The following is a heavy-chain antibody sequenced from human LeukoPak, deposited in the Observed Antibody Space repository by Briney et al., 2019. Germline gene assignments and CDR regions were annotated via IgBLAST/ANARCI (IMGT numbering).Heavy chain of an antibody. Sequence: GGSLRLSCAASGFTFSSYGMHWVRQAPGKGLEWVAGIWYDGSNKYYADSVKGRFTISRDNSKNTLYLQMNSLRAEDTAVYYCARVAYRYSGSYYLFDYWGQGTLVTVSS. D-gene: IGHD1-26*01. V-gene: IGHV3-33*01. CDR3: ARVAYRYSGSYYLFDY. CDR1: GFTFSSYG. CDR2: IWYDGSNK. J-gene: IGHJ4*02.